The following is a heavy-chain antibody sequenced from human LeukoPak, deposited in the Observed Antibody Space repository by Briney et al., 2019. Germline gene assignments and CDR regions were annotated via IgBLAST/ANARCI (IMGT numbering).Heavy chain of an antibody. CDR1: GFTFSTSS. V-gene: IGHV3-30-3*02. CDR3: AKEDSGSFDS. CDR2: ISYEGKNT. Sequence: GGSLRLSCEDSGFTFSTSSMHWVRQAPGKGLEWVAVISYEGKNTYYADSVKGRFTISRDNSKNTMFLQMDSLRVEDTAVYYCAKEDSGSFDSWGQGTLVIVSS. J-gene: IGHJ4*02. D-gene: IGHD1-26*01.